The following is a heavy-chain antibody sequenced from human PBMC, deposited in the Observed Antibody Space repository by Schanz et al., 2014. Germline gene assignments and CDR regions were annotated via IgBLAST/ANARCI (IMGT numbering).Heavy chain of an antibody. Sequence: VQLVESGGGLVKPGGSLRLSCGASGFTFSNHALSWVRQAPGKGLEWVSGIGGSGDSTHYADSVKGRFIISRDNSKNTLYLQVNSLRAEDTAVYYCAKDLAAVGVFDYWGQGSLVTVSS. V-gene: IGHV3-23*04. CDR1: GFTFSNHA. CDR3: AKDLAAVGVFDY. D-gene: IGHD6-13*01. CDR2: IGGSGDST. J-gene: IGHJ4*02.